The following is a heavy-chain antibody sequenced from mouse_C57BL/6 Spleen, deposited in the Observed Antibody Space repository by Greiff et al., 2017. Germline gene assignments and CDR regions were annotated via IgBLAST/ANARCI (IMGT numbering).Heavy chain of an antibody. D-gene: IGHD4-1*01. CDR3: ARHDSGTLFAY. CDR2: ISSGGSYT. Sequence: EVQLQQSGGDLVKPGGSLKLSCAASGFTFSSYGMSWVRQTPDKRLEWVATISSGGSYTYYPDSVKGRFTISRDNAKNTLYLQMSSLKSEDTAMYYCARHDSGTLFAYWGQGTLVTVSA. J-gene: IGHJ3*01. CDR1: GFTFSSYG. V-gene: IGHV5-6*01.